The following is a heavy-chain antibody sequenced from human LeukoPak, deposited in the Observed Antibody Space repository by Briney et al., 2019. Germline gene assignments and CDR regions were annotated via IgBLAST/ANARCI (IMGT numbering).Heavy chain of an antibody. CDR2: LYHSGST. CDR3: ARVGRTKTLDY. CDR1: GYSISSGFH. Sequence: SETLSLTCTVSGYSISSGFHWGWIRQPPGKGLEWIGSLYHSGSTNYNPSLKSRVTISVDTSKNQFSLRLSSVTAADTAVYYCARVGRTKTLDYWGQGTLVIVSS. D-gene: IGHD3-10*01. V-gene: IGHV4-38-2*02. J-gene: IGHJ4*02.